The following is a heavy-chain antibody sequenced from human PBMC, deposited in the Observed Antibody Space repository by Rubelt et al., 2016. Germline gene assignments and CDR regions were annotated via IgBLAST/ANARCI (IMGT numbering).Heavy chain of an antibody. D-gene: IGHD2-21*02. CDR3: AKGGNVVVTARLYYFDY. V-gene: IGHV3-30*02. CDR2: IRYDGSNK. J-gene: IGHJ4*02. CDR1: GFTFSSYG. Sequence: QVQLVESGGGVVQPGGSLRLSCAASGFTFSSYGMHWVRQAPGKGLEWVAFIRYDGSNKYYADSVKGRFTISRDNSKNTLYLQMNSLRAEETAVYYCAKGGNVVVTARLYYFDYWGQGTLVTVSS.